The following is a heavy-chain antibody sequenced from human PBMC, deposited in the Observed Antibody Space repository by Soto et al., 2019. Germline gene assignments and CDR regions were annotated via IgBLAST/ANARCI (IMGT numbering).Heavy chain of an antibody. V-gene: IGHV3-23*01. Sequence: EVQVLESGGGLVQPGGSLRLSCAASGFTFRTYAMSWVRQAPGTGLEWVSTISGSGGSTKYADSVKGRFTVSRDNSKNTVFLQMSSLRAEDTAVYYCAKMRGMQVWEYYLDYWGQGTLVTVSS. J-gene: IGHJ4*02. CDR1: GFTFRTYA. CDR2: ISGSGGST. D-gene: IGHD3-16*01. CDR3: AKMRGMQVWEYYLDY.